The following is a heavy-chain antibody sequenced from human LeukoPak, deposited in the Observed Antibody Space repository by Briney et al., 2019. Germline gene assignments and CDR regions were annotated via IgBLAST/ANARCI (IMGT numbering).Heavy chain of an antibody. D-gene: IGHD2-8*01. CDR2: IYYSGST. Sequence: SETLSLTCTVSGGSISSYYWSWIRQPPGKGLEWIGYIYYSGSTNYNPSLKSRVTISVDTSKNQFSLKLSSVTAADTAVYYCARDHTWSLFDFWGRGTLVTVSS. CDR3: ARDHTWSLFDF. V-gene: IGHV4-59*01. CDR1: GGSISSYY. J-gene: IGHJ2*01.